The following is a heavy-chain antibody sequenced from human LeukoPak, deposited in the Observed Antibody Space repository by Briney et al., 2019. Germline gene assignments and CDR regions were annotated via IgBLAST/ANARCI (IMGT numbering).Heavy chain of an antibody. CDR1: GCTFSSYA. V-gene: IGHV1-69*05. J-gene: IGHJ4*02. CDR2: IIPIFGTA. Sequence: SVKVSCKASGCTFSSYAISWVRQAPGQGLEWMGGIIPIFGTANYAQKFQGRVTITTDESTSTAYMELSSLRSEDTAVYYCARAPGSSWYEYYFDYWGQGTLVTVSS. D-gene: IGHD6-13*01. CDR3: ARAPGSSWYEYYFDY.